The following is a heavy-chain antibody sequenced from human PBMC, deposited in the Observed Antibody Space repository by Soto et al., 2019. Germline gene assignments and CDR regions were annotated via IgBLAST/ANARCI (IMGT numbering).Heavy chain of an antibody. J-gene: IGHJ6*02. V-gene: IGHV4-61*01. CDR3: ARMKWNGIRSYGLDV. D-gene: IGHD1-1*01. CDR2: IYYSGNT. CDR1: GGSVSSTTYY. Sequence: QVQLQESGPGPVKPSETLSLTCTVSGGSVSSTTYYWSWIRQPPGKGLEWIGYIYYSGNTNYNPSLTSRVTISVATSKSQFSLNLISVTAADTAVYYCARMKWNGIRSYGLDVWGQGTTVTVSS.